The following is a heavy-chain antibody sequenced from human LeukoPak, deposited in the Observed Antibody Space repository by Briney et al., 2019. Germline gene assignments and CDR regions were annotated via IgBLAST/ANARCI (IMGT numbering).Heavy chain of an antibody. V-gene: IGHV1-8*01. Sequence: ASVKVSCKASGYTFTSYDINWVRQATGQGLEWMGWMNPNSGNTGYAQKFQGRVTMTRNTSISTAYMELSSLRAEDTAVYYCARPRSVVPAKKYNWFDPWGQGTLVTVSS. CDR1: GYTFTSYD. D-gene: IGHD2-2*01. CDR3: ARPRSVVPAKKYNWFDP. CDR2: MNPNSGNT. J-gene: IGHJ5*02.